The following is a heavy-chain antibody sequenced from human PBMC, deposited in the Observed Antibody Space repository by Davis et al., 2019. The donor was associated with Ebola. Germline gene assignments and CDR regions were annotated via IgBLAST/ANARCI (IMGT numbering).Heavy chain of an antibody. V-gene: IGHV5-51*01. CDR2: IYTGDSDT. J-gene: IGHJ2*01. D-gene: IGHD6-13*01. CDR3: ARRIAAAYWYFDL. CDR1: GNSFASHW. Sequence: GGSLRLSCKGSGNSFASHWIGWVRQLPGKGLEWMGIIYTGDSDTRYSPSFRGQVTISADKSISTAYLQWSSLKASDTAMYYCARRIAAAYWYFDLWGRGTLVTVSS.